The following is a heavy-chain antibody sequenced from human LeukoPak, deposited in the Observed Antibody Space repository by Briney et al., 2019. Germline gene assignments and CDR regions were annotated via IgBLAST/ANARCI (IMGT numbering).Heavy chain of an antibody. J-gene: IGHJ1*01. CDR1: GDSISSSDYY. CDR2: IYNTGNT. D-gene: IGHD3-10*01. CDR3: ARGGGLRITMVLFQH. V-gene: IGHV4-39*07. Sequence: PPETLSLTCTVFGDSISSSDYYWGWIRQPPGKEPEWIGSIYNTGNTYYNPSLKSRVTISLDTSNNQFSLKVTSVTAADTAVYYCARGGGLRITMVLFQHWGHGTLVAVSS.